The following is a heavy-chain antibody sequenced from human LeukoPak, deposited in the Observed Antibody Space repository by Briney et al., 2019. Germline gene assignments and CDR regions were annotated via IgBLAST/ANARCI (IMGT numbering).Heavy chain of an antibody. CDR3: ASYDILTGYYSKNFDY. Sequence: ASVKVSCKASGYTFTGYYMHWVRQAPGQGLEWMGWINPNSGGTNYAQKFQGRVTMTRDTSISTAYMELSRLRSDDTAVYYCASYDILTGYYSKNFDYWGQGTLVTVSS. V-gene: IGHV1-2*02. CDR1: GYTFTGYY. CDR2: INPNSGGT. J-gene: IGHJ4*02. D-gene: IGHD3-9*01.